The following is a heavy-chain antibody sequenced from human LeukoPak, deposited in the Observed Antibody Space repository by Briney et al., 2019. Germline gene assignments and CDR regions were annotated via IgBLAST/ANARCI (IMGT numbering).Heavy chain of an antibody. Sequence: SETLSLTCTVSGGSISSSTYHWRWIRQPPGQGLVGIGYISGNTYYSPSLKSRATISLDTSNNQFFLTLTSVTPAYTSMYYCTSRSSGRPLDLSGQGVLVTVSS. CDR1: GGSISSSTYH. D-gene: IGHD6-19*01. CDR3: TSRSSGRPLDL. J-gene: IGHJ4*02. CDR2: ISGNT. V-gene: IGHV4-39*01.